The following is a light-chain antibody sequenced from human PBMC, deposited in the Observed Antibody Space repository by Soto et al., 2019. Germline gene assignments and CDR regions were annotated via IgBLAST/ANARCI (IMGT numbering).Light chain of an antibody. J-gene: IGKJ1*01. V-gene: IGKV3-20*01. CDR1: QSISQS. CDR3: QQYGGSPRT. CDR2: DAS. Sequence: EVVLTQSPGTLSLSPGERATLSCRASQSISQSLAWYQQRPGQSPRLLIYDASRRATGIPDRFTGSGFGTYFTLTISRLSPEDLAVYYCQQYGGSPRTFGKGTKVELK.